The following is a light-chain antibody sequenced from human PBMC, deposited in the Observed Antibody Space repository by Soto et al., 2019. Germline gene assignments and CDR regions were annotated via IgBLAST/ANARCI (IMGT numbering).Light chain of an antibody. CDR2: ANS. J-gene: IGLJ1*01. V-gene: IGLV1-40*01. Sequence: QSVLTQPPSVSGAPGQSVTISCTGSSSHFGAGFDVHWYQQFPGTAPKLLIYANSNRPSGVPDRFSGSKSGTSASLAITGLQAEDEADYYSQCYDTNMNCYVFGNGTKVTV. CDR3: QCYDTNMNCYV. CDR1: SSHFGAGFD.